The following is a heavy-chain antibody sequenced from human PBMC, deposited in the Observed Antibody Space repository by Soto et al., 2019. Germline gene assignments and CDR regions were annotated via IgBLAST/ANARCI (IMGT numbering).Heavy chain of an antibody. J-gene: IGHJ4*02. Sequence: QVQLVESGGGVVQPGRSLRLSCAASGFTFSSYGMHWVRQAPGKGLEWVAVISYDGSNKYYADSVKGRFTISRDNFTNTLYLQMYGLRAEDTAVYYYANDVPYYYDSSGYLFDYWGQGTLVTVSS. CDR1: GFTFSSYG. CDR2: ISYDGSNK. V-gene: IGHV3-30*18. CDR3: ANDVPYYYDSSGYLFDY. D-gene: IGHD3-22*01.